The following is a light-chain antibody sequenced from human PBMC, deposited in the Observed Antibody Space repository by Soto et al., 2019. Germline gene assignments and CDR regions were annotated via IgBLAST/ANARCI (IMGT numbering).Light chain of an antibody. CDR2: QTS. J-gene: IGKJ1*01. CDR3: QQYAGSPLT. V-gene: IGKV3-20*01. CDR1: QSFXTR. Sequence: DIVLTQSAATLSSSPGDRVTLACRASQSFXTRLAWDQPRPGQAPRLLXYQTSIRAAGIPDRFTGSGSGTDFTLTINRVEPEDFAAYFCQQYAGSPLTFGQGTKVDIK.